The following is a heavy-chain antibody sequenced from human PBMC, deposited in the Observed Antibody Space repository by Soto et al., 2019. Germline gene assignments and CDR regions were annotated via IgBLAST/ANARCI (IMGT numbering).Heavy chain of an antibody. CDR2: IKSKTDGGTT. V-gene: IGHV3-15*07. CDR1: GFTFSNAW. Sequence: GGSLRLSCAASGFTFSNAWMNWVRQAPGKGLEWVGRIKSKTDGGTTDYAAPVKGSFTISRDDSKHTLYLQMNSLKTEDTDVYYCTTPLFQEGSLYYYYGMDVWGKGTTVTVSS. J-gene: IGHJ6*04. CDR3: TTPLFQEGSLYYYYGMDV. D-gene: IGHD2-21*01.